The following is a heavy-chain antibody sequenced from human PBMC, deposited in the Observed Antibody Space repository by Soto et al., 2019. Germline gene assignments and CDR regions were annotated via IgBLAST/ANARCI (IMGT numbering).Heavy chain of an antibody. V-gene: IGHV4-34*08. D-gene: IGHD1-1*01. Sequence: SETQSLTCAVFGGTVNSGNYYWSWIRQPPGKGLEWIGEMSHSGGTHFNPSLKSRVTISVDTSKNQFSLKMSSVTAADTALYYCARVERGTATTVVDAFDIWGPGTMVTVSS. CDR2: MSHSGGT. CDR3: ARVERGTATTVVDAFDI. J-gene: IGHJ3*02. CDR1: GGTVNSGNYY.